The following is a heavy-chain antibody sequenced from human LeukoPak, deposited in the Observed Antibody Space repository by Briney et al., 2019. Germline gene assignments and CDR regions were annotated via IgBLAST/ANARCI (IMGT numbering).Heavy chain of an antibody. CDR2: IKQDGREI. J-gene: IGHJ4*02. V-gene: IGHV3-7*01. Sequence: GSLRLSCAASGFTFSNYGMHWVRQAPGKGLEWVANIKQDGREIYYVDSVKGRFTISRDNAKNSLYLQMNSLRAEDTAVYYCARDKQVGATYFDYWGQGTLVTVSS. D-gene: IGHD1-26*01. CDR3: ARDKQVGATYFDY. CDR1: GFTFSNYG.